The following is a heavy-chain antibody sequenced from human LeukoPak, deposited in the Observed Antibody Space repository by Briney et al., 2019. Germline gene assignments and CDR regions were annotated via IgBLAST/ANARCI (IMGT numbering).Heavy chain of an antibody. CDR2: VSGTGGST. V-gene: IGHV3-23*01. D-gene: IGHD1-20*01. CDR3: AKEELTGMTPPCYFDY. CDR1: GFTFSNYA. J-gene: IGHJ4*02. Sequence: GGSLRLSCAASGFTFSNYAMSWVRQAPGKGLEWVSAVSGTGGSTYYADSVKGRFTISRDNSKNTLYLQMNSLRAEDTAVYYCAKEELTGMTPPCYFDYGGQGTLVTVSS.